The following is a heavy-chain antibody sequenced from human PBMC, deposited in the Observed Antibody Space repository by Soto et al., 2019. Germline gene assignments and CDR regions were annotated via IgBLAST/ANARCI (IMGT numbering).Heavy chain of an antibody. CDR3: ARGADGRYHHYGMDV. CDR2: ISNSGST. V-gene: IGHV4-61*01. D-gene: IGHD1-26*01. Sequence: LETLSLTCTVSGGSVNSGSYYWSWIRQPPGKGLEWIGYISNSGSTNYNPSLKSRITISVDTSKNQFSLKLGSVTAADTAVYYCARGADGRYHHYGMDVWGQGTTVTVSS. J-gene: IGHJ6*02. CDR1: GGSVNSGSYY.